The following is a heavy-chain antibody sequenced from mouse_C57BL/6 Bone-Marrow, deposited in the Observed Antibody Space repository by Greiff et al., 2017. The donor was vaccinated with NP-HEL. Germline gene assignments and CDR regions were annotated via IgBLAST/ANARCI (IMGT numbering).Heavy chain of an antibody. J-gene: IGHJ3*01. CDR3: ARPIYYYGSSPSF. Sequence: VQLQESGAELMKPGASVKLSCKATGYTFTGYWIEWVKQRPGHGLEWIGEILPGSGSTTYNEKFKGKATFTANTSSNTAYMQLSSLTTEDSAIYYCARPIYYYGSSPSFWGQGTLVTVSA. V-gene: IGHV1-9*01. CDR1: GYTFTGYW. CDR2: ILPGSGST. D-gene: IGHD1-1*01.